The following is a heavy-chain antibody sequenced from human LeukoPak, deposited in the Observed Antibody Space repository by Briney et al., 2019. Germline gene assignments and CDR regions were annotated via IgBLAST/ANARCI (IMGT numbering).Heavy chain of an antibody. D-gene: IGHD6-13*01. V-gene: IGHV3-23*01. CDR3: ARVPYSSSYYYYYMDV. CDR1: GFTFSSYA. J-gene: IGHJ6*03. CDR2: ISGSGGST. Sequence: PGGSLRLSCAASGFTFSSYAMSWVRQAPGKGLEWVSAISGSGGSTYYADSVKGRFTISRDNSKNTLYLQMNSLRAEDTAVYYCARVPYSSSYYYYYMDVWGKGTTVTVSS.